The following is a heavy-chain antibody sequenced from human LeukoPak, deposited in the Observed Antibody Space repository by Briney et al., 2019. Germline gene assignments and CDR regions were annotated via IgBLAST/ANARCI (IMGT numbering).Heavy chain of an antibody. D-gene: IGHD1-26*01. CDR2: INTDGSTT. V-gene: IGHV3-74*01. CDR3: ARGGIGGATPDY. Sequence: GGSLRLSCVASGFTFSRNWLHWVRQVPGKGLVWVSRINTDGSTTNYADSVKGRFTISRDNTKNTLYLQMNSLRAEDTAVYYCARGGIGGATPDYWGQGALVTVSS. J-gene: IGHJ4*02. CDR1: GFTFSRNW.